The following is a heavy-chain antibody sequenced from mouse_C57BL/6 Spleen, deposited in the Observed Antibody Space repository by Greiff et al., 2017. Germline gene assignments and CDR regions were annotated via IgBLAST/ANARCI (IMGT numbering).Heavy chain of an antibody. J-gene: IGHJ4*01. Sequence: VQLQQSGPELVKPGASVKISCKASGYSFTDYNMNWVKPSNGKSLEWIGVINPNYGTTNYNQKFKGKATLTVDQSSSTAYMQLNSLTSEDSAVYYCARFTTVVAPYYAMDYWGQGTSVTVSS. CDR1: GYSFTDYN. D-gene: IGHD1-1*01. V-gene: IGHV1-39*01. CDR2: INPNYGTT. CDR3: ARFTTVVAPYYAMDY.